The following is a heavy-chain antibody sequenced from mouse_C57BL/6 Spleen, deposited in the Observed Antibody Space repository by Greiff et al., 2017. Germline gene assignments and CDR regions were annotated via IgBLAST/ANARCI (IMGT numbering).Heavy chain of an antibody. Sequence: EVKLVESGGGLVKPGGSLKLSCAASGFTFSSYAMSWVRQTPEQRLEWVATISDGGSYTYYPDNVKGRFTISRDNAKNNLYLQMSHLKSEDTAMYYCASAYGSSYPYAMDYWGQGTSVTVSS. V-gene: IGHV5-4*03. CDR2: ISDGGSYT. D-gene: IGHD1-1*01. CDR1: GFTFSSYA. J-gene: IGHJ4*01. CDR3: ASAYGSSYPYAMDY.